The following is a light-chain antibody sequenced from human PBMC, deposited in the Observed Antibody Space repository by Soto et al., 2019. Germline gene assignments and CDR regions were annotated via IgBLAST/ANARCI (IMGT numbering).Light chain of an antibody. CDR1: RSNIGAGYD. CDR2: GNT. Sequence: QSVLTQPPSVSGAPGQRVTISCTGSRSNIGAGYDVHWYQQLPGTAPKLLVHGNTDRPSGVPDRFSGSKSGTSASLAITGLQAEDWADYYCQSYDSSLSGWLFGGGTKLTV. V-gene: IGLV1-40*01. J-gene: IGLJ2*01. CDR3: QSYDSSLSGWL.